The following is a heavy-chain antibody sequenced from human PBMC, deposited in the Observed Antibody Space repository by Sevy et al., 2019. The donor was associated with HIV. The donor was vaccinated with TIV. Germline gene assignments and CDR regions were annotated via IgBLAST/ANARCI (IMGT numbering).Heavy chain of an antibody. V-gene: IGHV3-23*01. CDR2: ITTSGRYT. D-gene: IGHD2-15*01. J-gene: IGHJ6*02. CDR3: AKGYCSGGSCPRDYYYYGMDA. Sequence: GGSLRLSCAASGFTFRTYAMNWVRQAPGKGLEWVSSITTSGRYTYSADSVEGRFTISRDNSQNTVYLQMNSQRVDDTAVYYCAKGYCSGGSCPRDYYYYGMDAWGPGTTVTVSS. CDR1: GFTFRTYA.